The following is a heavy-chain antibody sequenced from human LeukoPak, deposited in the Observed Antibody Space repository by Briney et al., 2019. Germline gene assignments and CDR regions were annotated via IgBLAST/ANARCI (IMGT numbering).Heavy chain of an antibody. CDR2: IYYSGRT. D-gene: IGHD7-27*01. Sequence: SGTLSLTCTVSGGSISSYYWSWIRQPPGKGLEWIGYIYYSGRTNYNPSLKSRVTISVDTSKNQFSLKLSSVTAADTAVYYCARVTRLGAFDIWGQGTMVTVSS. CDR3: ARVTRLGAFDI. V-gene: IGHV4-59*01. CDR1: GGSISSYY. J-gene: IGHJ3*02.